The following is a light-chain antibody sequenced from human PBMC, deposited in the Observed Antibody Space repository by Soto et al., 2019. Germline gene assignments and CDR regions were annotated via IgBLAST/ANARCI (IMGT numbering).Light chain of an antibody. Sequence: QSALTQPASASGSPGQSIAISFTRTSSDVGGYDYVSWYQQQPDKAPKLMIYEVTKRPSGVSNRFSGSKSGNTASLTISGLQAEDEADYYCSSHTSGSTRVFGTGTKVTVL. J-gene: IGLJ1*01. CDR2: EVT. CDR1: SSDVGGYDY. V-gene: IGLV2-14*01. CDR3: SSHTSGSTRV.